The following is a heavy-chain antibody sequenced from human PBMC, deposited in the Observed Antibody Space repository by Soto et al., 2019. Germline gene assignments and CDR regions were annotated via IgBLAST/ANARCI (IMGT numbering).Heavy chain of an antibody. J-gene: IGHJ5*02. Sequence: QLLLQESGPGLVKPSETLSLTCTVSGGSILDSTYYWAWIRQSPGKGLEWIGTIFYSGGTFYTPSLKSRVPMSVDTSHNQFSLKLSSVTAADTAVYYCARQASGYYYGWFDPWGQGTLVTVSS. CDR2: IFYSGGT. CDR3: ARQASGYYYGWFDP. V-gene: IGHV4-39*01. D-gene: IGHD3-22*01. CDR1: GGSILDSTYY.